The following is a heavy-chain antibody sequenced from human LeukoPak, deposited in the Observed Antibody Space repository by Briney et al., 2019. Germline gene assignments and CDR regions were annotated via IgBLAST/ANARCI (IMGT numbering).Heavy chain of an antibody. V-gene: IGHV3-23*01. D-gene: IGHD5-12*01. CDR3: AKDQKTGYSPFDS. CDR1: GFTFVNYG. J-gene: IGHJ4*02. CDR2: ITGGDGDA. Sequence: PGGSLRLSCAASGFTFVNYGMNWVRQSPGKGLEWVSSITGGDGDAHYADAVQGRFTISRDNSKNTLYLQTNSLRAEDTAIYYCAKDQKTGYSPFDSWGQGTLVTVSS.